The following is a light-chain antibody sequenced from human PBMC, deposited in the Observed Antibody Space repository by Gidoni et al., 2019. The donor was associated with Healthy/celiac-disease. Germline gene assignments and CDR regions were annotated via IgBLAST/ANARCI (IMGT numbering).Light chain of an antibody. Sequence: EIVLTQSPGTLSWSPGERATLSCRASQSVSSSYLAWYQQKPGQAPRLLIYGASSRATGIPDRFSGSGSGTDFTLTISRLEPEDFAVYYCQQYGSSPLTFXGXTKVXIK. CDR2: GAS. CDR1: QSVSSSY. CDR3: QQYGSSPLT. J-gene: IGKJ4*01. V-gene: IGKV3-20*01.